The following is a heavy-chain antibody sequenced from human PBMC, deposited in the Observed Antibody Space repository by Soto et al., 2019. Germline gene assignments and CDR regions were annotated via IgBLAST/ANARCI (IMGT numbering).Heavy chain of an antibody. CDR1: GGSISSSSYY. J-gene: IGHJ4*02. D-gene: IGHD3-10*01. CDR3: ARSTTYYYGSGSYWARY. V-gene: IGHV4-39*01. CDR2: INYSGRT. Sequence: QLQLQESGPGLVKPSETLSLICTVSGGSISSSSYYWGWIRQPPGKGLEWIGSINYSGRTYYNPSLKIRVTISLDTATKQFSLKLSSVTATDTAVYYCARSTTYYYGSGSYWARYWGQGTLVTVSS.